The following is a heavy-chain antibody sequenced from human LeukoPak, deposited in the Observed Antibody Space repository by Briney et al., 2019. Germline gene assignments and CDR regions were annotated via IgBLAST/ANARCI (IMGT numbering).Heavy chain of an antibody. V-gene: IGHV4-31*01. CDR2: IYYSGST. D-gene: IGHD3-10*01. CDR3: ARDQLAMVRGAKYGMDV. CDR1: GGSISSGGYY. Sequence: PSETLSLTCTVSGGSISSGGYYWSWIRQHPGKGLEWIGYIYYSGSTYYNPSLKSQVTISVDTSKNQFSLKLSSVTAADTAVYYCARDQLAMVRGAKYGMDVWGKGTTVTVSS. J-gene: IGHJ6*04.